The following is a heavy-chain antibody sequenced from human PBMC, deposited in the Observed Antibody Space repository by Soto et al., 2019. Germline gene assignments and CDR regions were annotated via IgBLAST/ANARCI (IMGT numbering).Heavy chain of an antibody. Sequence: GGSLRLSCAASGFTFSSYAMSWVRQAPGKGLEWVSAISGSGGSTYYADSVKGRFTISRDNSKNTLYLQMNSLRAEDTAVYYCAKTNLWFGESAYYFDYWGQGTLVTVS. D-gene: IGHD3-10*01. V-gene: IGHV3-23*01. J-gene: IGHJ4*02. CDR1: GFTFSSYA. CDR2: ISGSGGST. CDR3: AKTNLWFGESAYYFDY.